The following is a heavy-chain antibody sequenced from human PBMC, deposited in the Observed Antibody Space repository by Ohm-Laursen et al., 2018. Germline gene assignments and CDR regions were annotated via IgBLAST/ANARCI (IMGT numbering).Heavy chain of an antibody. CDR1: GGSISGYY. CDR2: IFYSGRT. CDR3: ARRRWIQDGGSAANDY. Sequence: TLSLTCPVSGGSISGYYWSWIRQPPGKGLEWIGYIFYSGRTNYNPSLKSRVTISVDTSKNQFSLRLSSVTAADTAVYYCARRRWIQDGGSAANDYWGQGTLVTVSS. V-gene: IGHV4-59*01. D-gene: IGHD5-18*01. J-gene: IGHJ4*02.